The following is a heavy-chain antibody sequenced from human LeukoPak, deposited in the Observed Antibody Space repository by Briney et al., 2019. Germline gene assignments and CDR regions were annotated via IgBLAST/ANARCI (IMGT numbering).Heavy chain of an antibody. V-gene: IGHV4-39*07. CDR3: ARGFYSSGWYGGDY. J-gene: IGHJ4*02. Sequence: NPSETLSLTCTVSGGSISSSSYYWGWIRQPPGKGLEWIGSIYHSGSTNYNPSLKSRVTISVDTSKNQFSLKLSSVTAADTAVYYCARGFYSSGWYGGDYWGQGTLVTVSS. CDR1: GGSISSSSYY. CDR2: IYHSGST. D-gene: IGHD6-19*01.